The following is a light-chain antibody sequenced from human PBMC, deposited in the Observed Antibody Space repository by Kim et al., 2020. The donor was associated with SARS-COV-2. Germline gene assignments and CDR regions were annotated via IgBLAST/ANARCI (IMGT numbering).Light chain of an antibody. V-gene: IGLV3-19*01. CDR2: GKN. Sequence: VALGQTVRITCQGDSLRSYYATWYQQKPGQAPILVIYGKNNQPSGIPDRFSGSSSGNTASLTITGTQAGDEADYYCNSRDSNNNVLFGGGTRLTVL. CDR3: NSRDSNNNVL. CDR1: SLRSYY. J-gene: IGLJ2*01.